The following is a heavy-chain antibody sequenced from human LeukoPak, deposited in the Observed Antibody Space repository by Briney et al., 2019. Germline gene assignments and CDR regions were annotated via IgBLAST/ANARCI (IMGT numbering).Heavy chain of an antibody. CDR2: IIPILGIA. J-gene: IGHJ4*02. CDR1: GGTFSSYA. Sequence: ASVEVSCKASGGTFSSYAISWVRQAPGQGLEWMGRIIPILGIANYAQKFQGRVTITTDESTSTAYMELSSLRSEDTAVYYCARGSEDIAVAGRYYFDYWGQGTLVTVSS. CDR3: ARGSEDIAVAGRYYFDY. V-gene: IGHV1-69*04. D-gene: IGHD6-19*01.